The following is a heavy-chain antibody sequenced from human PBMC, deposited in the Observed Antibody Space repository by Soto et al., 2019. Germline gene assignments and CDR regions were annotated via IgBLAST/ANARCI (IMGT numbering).Heavy chain of an antibody. CDR3: ARPEQQLFRGYYFDY. D-gene: IGHD6-13*01. V-gene: IGHV3-30-3*01. CDR2: ISYDGSNK. CDR1: GFTFSSYA. Sequence: LRLCCAASGFTFSSYAMHWVRQAPGKGLEWVAVISYDGSNKYYADSVKGRFTISRDNSRNTLYLQMNSLRAEDTAVYYCARPEQQLFRGYYFDYWGQGTLVTVSS. J-gene: IGHJ4*02.